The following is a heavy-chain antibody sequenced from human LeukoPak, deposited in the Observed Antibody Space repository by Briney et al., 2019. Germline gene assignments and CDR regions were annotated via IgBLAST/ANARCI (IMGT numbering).Heavy chain of an antibody. CDR2: ISSSSSYI. CDR1: GFTFSSYS. Sequence: GGSLRLSCAASGFTFSSYSMNSVRQAPGKGLEWVSSISSSSSYIYYADSVKSRFTISRDNPKNSLYLQMNSLRAEDTAVYYCARALYGDHNFDYWGQGTLVTVSS. CDR3: ARALYGDHNFDY. J-gene: IGHJ4*02. D-gene: IGHD4-17*01. V-gene: IGHV3-21*01.